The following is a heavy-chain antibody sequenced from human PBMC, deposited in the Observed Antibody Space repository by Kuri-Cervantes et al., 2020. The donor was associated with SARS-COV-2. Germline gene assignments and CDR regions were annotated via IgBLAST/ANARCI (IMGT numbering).Heavy chain of an antibody. CDR3: ARDVDPYYDYWSGSAGY. CDR1: GFSFSSYW. V-gene: IGHV3-74*01. J-gene: IGHJ4*02. D-gene: IGHD3-3*01. CDR2: IYTEGSTA. Sequence: GESLKISCAASGFSFSSYWMHWVRQAPGKGLVWVSRIYTEGSTASYADSVKGRFTISRDNAKNTLFLQMNSLRAEDTAVYCCARDVDPYYDYWSGSAGYWGQGTLVTVSS.